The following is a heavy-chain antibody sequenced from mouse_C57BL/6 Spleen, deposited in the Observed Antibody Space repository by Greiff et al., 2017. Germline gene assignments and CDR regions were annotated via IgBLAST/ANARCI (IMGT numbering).Heavy chain of an antibody. CDR2: LSSGSSTI. V-gene: IGHV5-17*01. D-gene: IGHD1-1*01. CDR3: ARPNYGSSYWYFDV. CDR1: GFTFSDYG. Sequence: DVMLVESGGGLVKPGGSLKLSCAASGFTFSDYGMHWVRQAPEKGLEWVAYLSSGSSTISYADTVTGRFAISSDNAKNTLFLQMTSLRSEDTAMYYCARPNYGSSYWYFDVWCTEATVTVPS. J-gene: IGHJ1*03.